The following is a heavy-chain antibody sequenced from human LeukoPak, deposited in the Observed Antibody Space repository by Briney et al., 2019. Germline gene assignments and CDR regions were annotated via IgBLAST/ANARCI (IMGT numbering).Heavy chain of an antibody. D-gene: IGHD3-3*01. V-gene: IGHV3-53*01. CDR2: IYSGGST. CDR3: ASSPARDFWSGPGGDTEYFQH. CDR1: GFTVSSNY. Sequence: GGSLRLSCAASGFTVSSNYMSWVRQAPGKGLEWVSVIYSGGSTYYADSVKGRFTISRDNSKNTLYLQMNSLRAEDTAVYYCASSPARDFWSGPGGDTEYFQHWGQGTLVTVSS. J-gene: IGHJ1*01.